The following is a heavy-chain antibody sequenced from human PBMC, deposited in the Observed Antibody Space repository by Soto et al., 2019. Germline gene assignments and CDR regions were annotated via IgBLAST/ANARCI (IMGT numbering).Heavy chain of an antibody. D-gene: IGHD3-9*01. CDR1: GYTFTSYA. V-gene: IGHV1-3*01. CDR2: INAGNGNT. Sequence: QVQLVQSGAEVKKPGASVKVSCKASGYTFTSYAMHWVRQAPGQRLEWMGWINAGNGNTKYSQKFQGRVTITRDTTASTAXXEXSXXRSEDTAVYYCARTAPYYDILTGYYRRNYYYGMDVWGQGTTVTVSS. CDR3: ARTAPYYDILTGYYRRNYYYGMDV. J-gene: IGHJ6*02.